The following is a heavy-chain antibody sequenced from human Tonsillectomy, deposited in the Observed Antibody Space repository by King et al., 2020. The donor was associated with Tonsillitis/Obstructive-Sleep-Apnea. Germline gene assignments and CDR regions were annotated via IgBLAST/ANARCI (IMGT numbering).Heavy chain of an antibody. Sequence: VQLVESGGGLVQPGGSLRLSCAASGFTFSSYSMNWVRQAPGKGLEWVSYISSSSSTIYYADSVKGRFTISRDNAKNSLYLQMNSLRDEDTAVYYCATTATTTVIVARPDDDAFDIWGQGTMVTVSS. V-gene: IGHV3-48*02. D-gene: IGHD4-11*01. J-gene: IGHJ3*02. CDR1: GFTFSSYS. CDR2: ISSSSSTI. CDR3: ATTATTTVIVARPDDDAFDI.